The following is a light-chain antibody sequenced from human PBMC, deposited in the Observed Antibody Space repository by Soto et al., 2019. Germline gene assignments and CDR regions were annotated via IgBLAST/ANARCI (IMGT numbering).Light chain of an antibody. CDR2: GAS. J-gene: IGKJ1*01. Sequence: DIQMTQSPSSLSASVGDRVTLTCRASQSISSFLNWYQQKPGKAPQVLIYGASSLQTGVPSRFSGSGSGTDFPLTISMLPTEDSATYYWQHSRSAWTFGQGTKVEI. CDR1: QSISSF. CDR3: QHSRSAWT. V-gene: IGKV1-39*01.